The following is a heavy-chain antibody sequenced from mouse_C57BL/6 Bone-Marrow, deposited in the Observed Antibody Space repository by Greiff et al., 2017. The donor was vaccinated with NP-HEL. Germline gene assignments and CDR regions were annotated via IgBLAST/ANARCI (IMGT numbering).Heavy chain of an antibody. CDR2: ISNGGGST. V-gene: IGHV5-12*01. J-gene: IGHJ4*01. Sequence: EVHLVESGGGLVQPGGSLKLSCAASGFAFSDYYMYWVRQTPEKRLEWVGYISNGGGSTYYPDTVKGRFTIARGNAKNTLYLQMSRLKSEDTAMYYCARRRVYGCDHAMDYWGQGTSLTVSS. D-gene: IGHD2-2*01. CDR3: ARRRVYGCDHAMDY. CDR1: GFAFSDYY.